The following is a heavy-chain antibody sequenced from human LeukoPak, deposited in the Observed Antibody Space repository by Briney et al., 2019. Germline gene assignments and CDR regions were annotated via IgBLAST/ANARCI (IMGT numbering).Heavy chain of an antibody. J-gene: IGHJ4*02. Sequence: GGSLRLSCAASGFTFSSYAMSWVRQAPGKGLEWVSAISGSGDSTYYADFVKGRFTISRDNSKNTLYVQMNSLRAEDTAVYYCAKSRSGSANWALQIFDNWGQGTLVTVSS. V-gene: IGHV3-23*01. CDR3: AKSRSGSANWALQIFDN. CDR1: GFTFSSYA. CDR2: ISGSGDST. D-gene: IGHD1-1*01.